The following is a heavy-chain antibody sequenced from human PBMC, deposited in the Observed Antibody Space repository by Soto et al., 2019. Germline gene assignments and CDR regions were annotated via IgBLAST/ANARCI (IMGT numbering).Heavy chain of an antibody. CDR2: ISAYNGYT. J-gene: IGHJ6*03. D-gene: IGHD6-6*01. V-gene: IGHV1-18*01. CDR1: GYTFTNYG. Sequence: QVQLLQSGAEVKKPGASVKVSCKASGYTFTNYGITWVRQAPGQGLEWMGWISAYNGYTHYTQRLQGRVTITTDTSTSTAYMELRGLRSDDTAVYYCARVRQLVGYCYYYVDVWGKGTTVTVSS. CDR3: ARVRQLVGYCYYYVDV.